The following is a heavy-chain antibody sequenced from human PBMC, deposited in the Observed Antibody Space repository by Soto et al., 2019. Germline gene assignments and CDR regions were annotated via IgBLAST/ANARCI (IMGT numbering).Heavy chain of an antibody. CDR2: ISYDGSNK. CDR1: GFTISSYG. J-gene: IGHJ4*02. V-gene: IGHV3-30*03. Sequence: QVQLVESEGGVVQPGRSLRLSCAASGFTISSYGMHWVRQAPGKGLEWVAVISYDGSNKYYADSVKGRFTISRDNSKNTLYLQMNSLRAEDTAVYYCARLVDTAMVSFDYWGQGTLVTVSS. D-gene: IGHD5-18*01. CDR3: ARLVDTAMVSFDY.